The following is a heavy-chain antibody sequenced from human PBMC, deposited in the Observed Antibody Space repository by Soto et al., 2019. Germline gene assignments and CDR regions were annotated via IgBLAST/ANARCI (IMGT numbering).Heavy chain of an antibody. D-gene: IGHD5-18*01. CDR3: ARNGYDGNNWFDP. J-gene: IGHJ5*02. V-gene: IGHV4-31*03. CDR2: IYYSGST. CDR1: GGSISSGGYY. Sequence: SETLSLTCTVSGGSISSGGYYWSWIRQHPGKGLEWIGYIYYSGSTYYNPSLKSRVTISVDTSKNQFSLKLSSVTAADTAVYYCARNGYDGNNWFDPWGQGTLATVSS.